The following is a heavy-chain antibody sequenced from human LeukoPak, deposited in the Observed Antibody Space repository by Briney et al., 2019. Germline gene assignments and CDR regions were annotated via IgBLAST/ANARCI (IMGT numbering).Heavy chain of an antibody. CDR3: ARGSDRVAVAGPGDY. J-gene: IGHJ4*02. Sequence: PGGSLRLSCAASGFTFSSYEMNWVRQAPGKGLEWVLYISSSGSTIYYADSVKGRFTISRDNAKNSLYLQMNSLRAEDTAVYYCARGSDRVAVAGPGDYWGQGTLVTVSS. CDR1: GFTFSSYE. CDR2: ISSSGSTI. V-gene: IGHV3-48*03. D-gene: IGHD6-19*01.